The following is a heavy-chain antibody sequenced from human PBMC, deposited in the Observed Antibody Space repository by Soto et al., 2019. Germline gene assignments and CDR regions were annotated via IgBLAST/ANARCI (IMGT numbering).Heavy chain of an antibody. CDR2: IIPIFGTP. CDR3: ARSRWGGDGYGGVYWDFDL. J-gene: IGHJ2*01. V-gene: IGHV1-69*01. Sequence: QMQLVQSGPEVKKPGSSVKISCKASGGTFSAFGFSWVRQAPGQGLEWMGGIIPIFGTPNYAQQSQGSVTITAAESMSTAYMSLCGLKYDDTAVYFCARSRWGGDGYGGVYWDFDLWGRGTLVTVSS. CDR1: GGTFSAFG. D-gene: IGHD2-21*02.